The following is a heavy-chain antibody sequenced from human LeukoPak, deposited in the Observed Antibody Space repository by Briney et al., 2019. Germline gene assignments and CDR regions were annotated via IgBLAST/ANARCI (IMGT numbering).Heavy chain of an antibody. D-gene: IGHD6-13*01. Sequence: ASVKVSCKASGYTFTGYYMHWVRQAPGKGLEWMGGFDPEDGETIYAQKFQGRVTMTEDTSTDTAYMELSSLRSEDTAVYYCATETKYSSSWYPDWGQGTLVTVSS. V-gene: IGHV1-24*01. CDR2: FDPEDGET. CDR3: ATETKYSSSWYPD. CDR1: GYTFTGYY. J-gene: IGHJ4*02.